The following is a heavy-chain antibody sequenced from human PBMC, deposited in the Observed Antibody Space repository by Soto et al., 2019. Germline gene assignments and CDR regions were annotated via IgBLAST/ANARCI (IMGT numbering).Heavy chain of an antibody. CDR2: IIPIFGTA. Sequence: GASVKVSCKASGGTFSSYAISWVRQAPGQGLEWMGGIIPIFGTANYAQKFQGRVTITADESTSTAYMELSSLRSEDTAVYYCAREMATIGSLLDIWGQGTMVTVSS. D-gene: IGHD5-12*01. V-gene: IGHV1-69*13. J-gene: IGHJ3*02. CDR3: AREMATIGSLLDI. CDR1: GGTFSSYA.